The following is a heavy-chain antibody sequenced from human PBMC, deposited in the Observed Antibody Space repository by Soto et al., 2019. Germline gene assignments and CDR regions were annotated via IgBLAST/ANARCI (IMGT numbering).Heavy chain of an antibody. V-gene: IGHV3-30-3*01. CDR1: GFAFSNFA. J-gene: IGHJ6*02. CDR3: ARDAYGMDV. Sequence: QEQVVESGGGVVQPGRSLRLSCAASGFAFSNFAMHWVRQAAGKGLEWVAAISYDGGNKYFADSVKGRFTISRDNSKNTQNVEMNSLRAEDTAVYYCARDAYGMDVWGQRTKVTVSS. CDR2: ISYDGGNK.